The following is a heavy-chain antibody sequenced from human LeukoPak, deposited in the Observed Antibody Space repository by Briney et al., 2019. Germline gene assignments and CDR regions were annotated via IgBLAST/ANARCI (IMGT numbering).Heavy chain of an antibody. CDR2: ISYDGSNK. V-gene: IGHV3-30*18. CDR3: AKDPMQGGYSYGFDY. Sequence: PGRSLRFSCAASGLTFSSYGMHWVRQAPGKGLEWVAVISYDGSNKYYADSVKGRFTISRDNSKNTLYLQMNSLRAEDTAVYYCAKDPMQGGYSYGFDYWGQGTLVTVSS. J-gene: IGHJ4*02. CDR1: GLTFSSYG. D-gene: IGHD5-18*01.